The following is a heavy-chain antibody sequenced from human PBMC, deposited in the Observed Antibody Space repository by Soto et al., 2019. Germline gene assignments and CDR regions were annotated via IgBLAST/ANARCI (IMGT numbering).Heavy chain of an antibody. V-gene: IGHV1-8*01. CDR2: MSPNSGKT. D-gene: IGHD2-15*01. J-gene: IGHJ2*01. Sequence: ASVKVSCKTSGYTFTDYDVSWVRQASGQGLEWMGWMSPNSGKTGYVEKFQGRVTMTANTSLSTAYMELHSLRSEDTAIYFCARGRIGEAFWGPG. CDR3: ARGRIGEAF. CDR1: GYTFTDYD.